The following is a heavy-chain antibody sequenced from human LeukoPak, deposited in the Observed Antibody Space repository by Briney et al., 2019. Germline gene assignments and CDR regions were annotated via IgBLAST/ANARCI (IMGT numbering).Heavy chain of an antibody. CDR3: ARQTFAYLFPEAFDI. CDR1: GGSISSSGYY. D-gene: IGHD2-21*01. J-gene: IGHJ3*02. CDR2: IYYSGST. Sequence: PSETLSLTCSVSGGSISSSGYYWSWIRQHPGKGLEWIGYIYYSGSTYYSPSLKSRVTISVDTSKNHFSLKLSSVTAADTAVYYCARQTFAYLFPEAFDIWGQGTVVTVSS. V-gene: IGHV4-31*03.